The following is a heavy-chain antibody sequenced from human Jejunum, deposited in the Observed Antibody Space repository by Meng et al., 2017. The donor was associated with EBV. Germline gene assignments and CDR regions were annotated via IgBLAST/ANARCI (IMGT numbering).Heavy chain of an antibody. CDR2: IFYTGNT. V-gene: IGHV4-30-4*01. D-gene: IGHD4-17*01. Sequence: VHPQDSGPGLVKPSQTLSLTCAVSGDTLFNGGHYWTWIRPPPGKGLEWIGYIFYTGNTYYNPSLKSRVTISLDISKNQFSLNLTSVTAADTAVYYCARDTNGDYGWVDPWGQGTLVTVSS. CDR3: ARDTNGDYGWVDP. J-gene: IGHJ5*02. CDR1: GDTLFNGGHY.